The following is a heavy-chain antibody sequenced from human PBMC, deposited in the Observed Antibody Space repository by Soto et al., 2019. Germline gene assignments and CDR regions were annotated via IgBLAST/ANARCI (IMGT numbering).Heavy chain of an antibody. CDR2: IYYSGST. Sequence: SETLSLTCTVSGGSISSSNYYWSWIRQPPGKGLEWIGYIYYSGSTYYNPSLKSRVTISVDTSKNQFSLKLSSVTAADTAVYYCARGGYYDSSGYYPYWGQGTLVTVSS. CDR3: ARGGYYDSSGYYPY. CDR1: GGSISSSNYY. V-gene: IGHV4-30-4*01. D-gene: IGHD3-22*01. J-gene: IGHJ4*02.